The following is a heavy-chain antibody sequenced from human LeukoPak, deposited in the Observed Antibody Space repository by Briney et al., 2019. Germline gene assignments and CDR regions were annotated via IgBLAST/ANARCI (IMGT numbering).Heavy chain of an antibody. D-gene: IGHD4-17*01. CDR3: ARGTTRSPPRV. CDR1: GGSFSGYY. Sequence: KPSETLSLTCAVYGGSFSGYYWSWIRQPPGKGLEWIGEINHNGSTNYNPSLKSRVTISVDTSKNQFSLKLSSVTAADTAVYYCARGTTRSPPRVWGQGTLVTVSS. J-gene: IGHJ4*02. V-gene: IGHV4-34*01. CDR2: INHNGST.